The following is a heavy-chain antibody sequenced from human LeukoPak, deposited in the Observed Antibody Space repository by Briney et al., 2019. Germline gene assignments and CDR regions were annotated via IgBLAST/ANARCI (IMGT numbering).Heavy chain of an antibody. V-gene: IGHV3-23*01. CDR2: ITGSGGDT. CDR3: XXXYSSGYFDY. J-gene: IGHJ4*02. D-gene: IGHD3-22*01. Sequence: GGSLRLSCAASGFTFSGFAMCWVRQAPGKGLEWVSAITGSGGDTNYADSVKGRFTISRDNSKSTLFLQMNSLRGDDTAVYYCXXXYSSGYFDYWGQGTLVTVSS. CDR1: GFTFSGFA.